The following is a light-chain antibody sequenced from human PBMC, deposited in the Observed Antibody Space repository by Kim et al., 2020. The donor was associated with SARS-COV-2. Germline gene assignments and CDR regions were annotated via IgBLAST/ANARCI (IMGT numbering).Light chain of an antibody. CDR3: SSYTRSSTNYV. CDR1: SSDVGSYDY. CDR2: AVS. Sequence: QSLTISCNGSSSDVGSYDYVSWYQQHPGKAPKLMIYAVSNRPSGVSNRFSGSKSANTASLTISGLQAEDEADYYCSSYTRSSTNYVFGTGTKVTVL. V-gene: IGLV2-14*03. J-gene: IGLJ1*01.